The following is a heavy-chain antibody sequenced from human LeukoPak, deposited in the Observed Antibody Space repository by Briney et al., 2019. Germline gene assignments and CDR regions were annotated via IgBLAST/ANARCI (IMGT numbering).Heavy chain of an antibody. Sequence: ASVKVSCMASGYTFTGYYIHWVRQAPGQGLEWMGWINPNSGGTKYAQKFQGRVTMTRDTSISTAYMELSSLTSDDTALYYCARDGAVAGTAYPEYWGQGTLVTVSS. V-gene: IGHV1-2*02. D-gene: IGHD6-19*01. CDR1: GYTFTGYY. J-gene: IGHJ4*02. CDR3: ARDGAVAGTAYPEY. CDR2: INPNSGGT.